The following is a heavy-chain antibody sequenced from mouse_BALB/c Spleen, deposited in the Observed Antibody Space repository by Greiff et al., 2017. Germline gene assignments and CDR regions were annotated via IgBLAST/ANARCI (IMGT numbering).Heavy chain of an antibody. D-gene: IGHD2-4*01. J-gene: IGHJ3*01. CDR2: IDPSDSET. V-gene: IGHV1S126*01. CDR1: GYSFTSYW. CDR3: ARPPLYDYDLAY. Sequence: QVQLQQSGPQLVRPGASVKISCKASGYSFTSYWMHWVKQRPGQGLEWIGMIDPSDSETRLNQKFKDKATLTVDKSSSTAYMQLSSPTSEDSAVYYCARPPLYDYDLAYWGQGTLVTVSA.